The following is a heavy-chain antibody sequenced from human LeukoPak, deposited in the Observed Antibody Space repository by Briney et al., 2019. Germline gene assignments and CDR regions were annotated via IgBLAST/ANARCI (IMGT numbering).Heavy chain of an antibody. Sequence: SETLSLTCTVSGDSISSGGYYWSWIRQHPGKGLEWIGYISYSGGTYYNPSLKSRVTISVDTSKNQFSLRLTSVTAVDTAVYYCARERRQLERWIDYWGQGTLVTVSS. CDR3: ARERRQLERWIDY. D-gene: IGHD1-1*01. CDR2: ISYSGGT. CDR1: GDSISSGGYY. V-gene: IGHV4-31*03. J-gene: IGHJ4*02.